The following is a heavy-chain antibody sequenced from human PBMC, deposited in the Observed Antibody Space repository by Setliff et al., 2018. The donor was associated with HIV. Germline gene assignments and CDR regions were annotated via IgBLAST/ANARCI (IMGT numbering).Heavy chain of an antibody. Sequence: PGGSLRLSCAASGFLFHTYWMSWVRQAPGKGLEWVANIKEDGSEKYYVDSVKGRFTISRDNAENSLYLQMNSLTAEDTAVYYCTTDMTTVTTASSDYWGQGTLVTVSS. CDR2: IKEDGSEK. J-gene: IGHJ4*02. V-gene: IGHV3-7*05. CDR1: GFLFHTYW. CDR3: TTDMTTVTTASSDY. D-gene: IGHD4-17*01.